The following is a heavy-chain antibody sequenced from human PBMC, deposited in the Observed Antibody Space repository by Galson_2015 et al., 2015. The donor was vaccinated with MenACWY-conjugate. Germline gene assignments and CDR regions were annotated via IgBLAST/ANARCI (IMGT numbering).Heavy chain of an antibody. CDR3: AKRKAPSGAPHAFDT. D-gene: IGHD3-10*01. J-gene: IGHJ4*02. CDR2: INGDDDKL. Sequence: SLRLSCAASGFTFNNSAMSWFRHSPGRGLEWVSAINGDDDKLFYAEAVKGRFTVARDSARNTVFLQMKSLRPEDTAIYYCAKRKAPSGAPHAFDTWGQGTLVTVSS. V-gene: IGHV3-23*01. CDR1: GFTFNNSA.